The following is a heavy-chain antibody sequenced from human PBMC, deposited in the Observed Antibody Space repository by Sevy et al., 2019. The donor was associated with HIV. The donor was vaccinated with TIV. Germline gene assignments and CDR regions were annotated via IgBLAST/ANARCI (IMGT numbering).Heavy chain of an antibody. J-gene: IGHJ4*02. V-gene: IGHV3-9*01. CDR2: INWNSGSL. Sequence: SLKICCAGSGFTFEDYALHWVRQAPGQGLEWVAGINWNSGSLDYADSVKGRFTISRDDGKNSLYLQMDTLRTEDTALYYCAKTPMTEAAPYFDFWGQGTLVTVSS. D-gene: IGHD6-19*01. CDR1: GFTFEDYA. CDR3: AKTPMTEAAPYFDF.